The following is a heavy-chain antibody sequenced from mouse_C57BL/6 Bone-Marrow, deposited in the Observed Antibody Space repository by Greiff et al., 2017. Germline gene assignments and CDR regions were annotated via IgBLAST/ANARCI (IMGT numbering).Heavy chain of an antibody. CDR1: GYTFTNYW. V-gene: IGHV1-63*01. CDR3: ARRYYDYDWFAY. CDR2: IYPGGGYT. J-gene: IGHJ3*01. Sequence: VQLQESGAELVRPGTSVKMSCKASGYTFTNYWIGWAKQRPGHGLEWIGDIYPGGGYTNYNEKFKGKATLTADKSSSTAYMQFSSLTSEDSAIYYCARRYYDYDWFAYWGQGTLVTVSA. D-gene: IGHD2-4*01.